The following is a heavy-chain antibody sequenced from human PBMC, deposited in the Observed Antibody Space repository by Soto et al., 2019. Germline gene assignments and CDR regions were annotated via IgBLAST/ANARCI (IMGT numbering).Heavy chain of an antibody. CDR3: AHRTTVTSGIN. D-gene: IGHD4-4*01. Sequence: QITLKESGPPLVKPTQTLTLTCTFSGFSLTTDGVGVDWIRQPPGKALAWLGLIYWNDEERYRPSLQSRLTITKYTSRNQVVLTMTNMDPVDTATYYCAHRTTVTSGINWGQGTLVTVSS. CDR1: GFSLTTDGVG. J-gene: IGHJ4*02. V-gene: IGHV2-5*01. CDR2: IYWNDEE.